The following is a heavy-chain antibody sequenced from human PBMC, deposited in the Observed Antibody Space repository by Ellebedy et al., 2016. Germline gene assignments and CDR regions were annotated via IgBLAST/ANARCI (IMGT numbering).Heavy chain of an antibody. CDR1: GGSFSGYY. J-gene: IGHJ4*02. CDR2: INHSGST. CDR3: ARGGCSSGWSRIRQRQPYDY. Sequence: SETLSLTXAVYGGSFSGYYWSWIRQPPGKGLEWIGEINHSGSTNYNPSLKSRVTISVDTSKNQFSLKLSSVTAADTAVYYCARGGCSSGWSRIRQRQPYDYWGQGTLVTVSS. V-gene: IGHV4-34*01. D-gene: IGHD6-19*01.